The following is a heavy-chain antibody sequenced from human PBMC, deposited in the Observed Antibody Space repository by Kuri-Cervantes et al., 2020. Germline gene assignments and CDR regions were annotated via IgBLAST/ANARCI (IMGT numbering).Heavy chain of an antibody. V-gene: IGHV1-8*01. CDR3: ARDVSGSYYGDY. Sequence: ASVKVSCKASGYTFTSYDINWVRQATGQGLEWMGWMNPNSGNTGYAQKFQGRVTMTRNTSMSTAYMELSSLRSDDTAVYYCARDVSGSYYGDYWGQGTLVTVSS. CDR1: GYTFTSYD. CDR2: MNPNSGNT. J-gene: IGHJ4*02. D-gene: IGHD1-26*01.